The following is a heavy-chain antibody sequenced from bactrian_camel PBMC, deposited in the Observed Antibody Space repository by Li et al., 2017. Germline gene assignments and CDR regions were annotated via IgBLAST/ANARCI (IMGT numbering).Heavy chain of an antibody. CDR2: IYTGLGTT. D-gene: IGHD8*01. V-gene: IGHV3S1*01. Sequence: HVQLVESGGGSVEAGGSLRLSCTPQFGYRNFCMAWFRQVPGKEREGIVGIYTGLGTTEYADSVKGRFTISHDVAKRTLSLRMSNIEAEDTATYYCAQDVLERGCSPTTVFHIWGQGTQVTVS. J-gene: IGHJ4*01. CDR3: AQDVLERGCSPTTVFHI. CDR1: FGYRNFC.